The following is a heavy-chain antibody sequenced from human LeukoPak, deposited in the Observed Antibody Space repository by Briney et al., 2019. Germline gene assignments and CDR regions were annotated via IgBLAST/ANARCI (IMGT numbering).Heavy chain of an antibody. Sequence: SETLSLTCSVSGYSISSGYCWGGIRQPPGKGLEWIGGICHSGYTHYNPSLKSRVTISVDTSKNQFSLRLSSVTAADTAVYYCARDTERGRHDYWGQGILVTVSS. J-gene: IGHJ4*02. V-gene: IGHV4-38-2*02. D-gene: IGHD3-16*01. CDR1: GYSISSGYC. CDR2: ICHSGYT. CDR3: ARDTERGRHDY.